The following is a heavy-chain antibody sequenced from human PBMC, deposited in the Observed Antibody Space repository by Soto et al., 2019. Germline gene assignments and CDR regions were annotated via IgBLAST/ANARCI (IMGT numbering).Heavy chain of an antibody. J-gene: IGHJ2*01. Sequence: EVQLLESGGGLVQPGGSLRLSCAGSGFTFINYAMNWVRQAPGKGLEWVSTISGGGDAPFFADSVRGRFTISRDNSKNTVTLHMDNLAVDDTAVYFCARKVPGSTSRPDYWYFDLWGRGTLVTVSS. CDR1: GFTFINYA. CDR3: ARKVPGSTSRPDYWYFDL. V-gene: IGHV3-23*01. CDR2: ISGGGDAP. D-gene: IGHD3-10*01.